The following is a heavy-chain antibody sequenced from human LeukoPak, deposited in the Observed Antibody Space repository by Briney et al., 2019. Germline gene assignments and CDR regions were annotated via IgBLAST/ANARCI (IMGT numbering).Heavy chain of an antibody. CDR3: ASGITIFGALDY. D-gene: IGHD3-3*01. CDR2: INHSGST. CDR1: GGSFSGYY. Sequence: SKTLSLTCAVYGGSFSGYYWSWIRQPPGKGLEWIGEINHSGSTNYNPSLKSRVTISVDTSKNQFSLKLSSVTAADTAVYYCASGITIFGALDYWGQGTLVTVSS. V-gene: IGHV4-34*01. J-gene: IGHJ4*02.